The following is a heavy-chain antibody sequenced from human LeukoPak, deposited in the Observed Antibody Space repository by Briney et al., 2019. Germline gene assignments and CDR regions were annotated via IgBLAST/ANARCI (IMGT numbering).Heavy chain of an antibody. J-gene: IGHJ4*02. CDR1: GGSFSGYY. V-gene: IGHV4-34*01. CDR3: ARGSYSSGWYVVSRFYYFDY. D-gene: IGHD6-19*01. CDR2: INHSGST. Sequence: KTSETLSLTCAVYGGSFSGYYWSWIRQPPGKGLEWIGEINHSGSTNYNPSLESRVTISVDTSKNQFSLKLSSVTAADTAVYYCARGSYSSGWYVVSRFYYFDYWGQGTLVTVSS.